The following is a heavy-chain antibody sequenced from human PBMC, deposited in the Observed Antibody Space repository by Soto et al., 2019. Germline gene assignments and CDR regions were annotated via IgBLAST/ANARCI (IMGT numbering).Heavy chain of an antibody. V-gene: IGHV1-8*01. Sequence: EQSGAEVKKPGASVKVSCKASGYSLTDNGITWVRQASGQGLEYVGWISPDSGKTDYAQKFQGRVTMTSDTSINTVYMELSSLRSDDTAVYYCARVYGYYYYYMDGWGKWTTVTVSS. D-gene: IGHD2-8*01. CDR3: ARVYGYYYYYMDG. CDR1: GYSLTDNG. J-gene: IGHJ6*03. CDR2: ISPDSGKT.